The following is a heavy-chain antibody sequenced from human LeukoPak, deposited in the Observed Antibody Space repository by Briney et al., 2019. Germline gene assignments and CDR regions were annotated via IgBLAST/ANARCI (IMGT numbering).Heavy chain of an antibody. V-gene: IGHV3-30-3*01. Sequence: GGSLRLSCAASGFTYSSYAMHWVRQAPGKGLEWVAVISYDGSNKYYADSVKDRFTISRDNSKNTLYLQMNSLRAKDTAVYYCARDWGTSGFDYWGQGTLVTVSS. J-gene: IGHJ4*02. D-gene: IGHD2-2*01. CDR2: ISYDGSNK. CDR1: GFTYSSYA. CDR3: ARDWGTSGFDY.